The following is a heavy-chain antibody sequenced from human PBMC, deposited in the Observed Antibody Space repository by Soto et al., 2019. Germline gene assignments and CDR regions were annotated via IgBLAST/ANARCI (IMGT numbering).Heavy chain of an antibody. CDR3: ARTKYSNYVYSYYYYMDV. Sequence: SETLSLTCNVSGGPINSPDYYWTWIRQSPGKGLEWIGYLYFNGSTQYNPSLRSPITMSVDTSKNQFSLKLSSVTGADTAVYYCARTKYSNYVYSYYYYMDVWGKGTTVTVSS. CDR2: LYFNGST. J-gene: IGHJ6*03. CDR1: GGPINSPDYY. V-gene: IGHV4-30-4*01. D-gene: IGHD4-4*01.